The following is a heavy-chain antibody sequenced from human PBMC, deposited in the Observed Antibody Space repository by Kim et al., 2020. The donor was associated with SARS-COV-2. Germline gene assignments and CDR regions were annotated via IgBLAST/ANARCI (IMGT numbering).Heavy chain of an antibody. D-gene: IGHD2-2*01. Sequence: SETLSLTCAVSRDSVSSSNWWNWVRQPPGKGLEWIGEIHHIGSTNYNPSLKSRVSMSLDMSKNQFSLKMTSVTAADTAVYYCARGPPRGYCSSGWCSIWLVPWGQGALVTVSS. J-gene: IGHJ5*02. CDR2: IHHIGST. CDR3: ARGPPRGYCSSGWCSIWLVP. CDR1: RDSVSSSNW. V-gene: IGHV4-4*02.